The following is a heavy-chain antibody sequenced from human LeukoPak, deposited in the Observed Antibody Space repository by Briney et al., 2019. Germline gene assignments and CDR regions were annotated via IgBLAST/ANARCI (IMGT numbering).Heavy chain of an antibody. V-gene: IGHV3-30*02. CDR3: ARTWFGELFDENDAFDI. CDR2: IRYDGSNK. Sequence: PGGSLRLSCAASGFTFSSFGMHWVRQAPGKGLEWVAFIRYDGSNKYYADSVKGRFTISRDESKNTLYLQMNSLRVEDTAVYYCARTWFGELFDENDAFDIWGQGTTVTVSS. CDR1: GFTFSSFG. D-gene: IGHD3-10*01. J-gene: IGHJ3*02.